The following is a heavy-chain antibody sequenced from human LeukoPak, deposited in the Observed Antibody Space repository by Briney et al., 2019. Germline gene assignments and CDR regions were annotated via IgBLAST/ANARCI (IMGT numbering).Heavy chain of an antibody. J-gene: IGHJ6*03. CDR3: ARNYGDYYYYYMDV. Sequence: GASVKVSCKASGYTFTSYDINWVRQATGQGPEWMGWMNPNSGNTGYAQKFQGRVTMTRNTSISTAYMELSSLRSEDTAVYYCARNYGDYYYYYMDVWGKGTTVTVSS. CDR1: GYTFTSYD. CDR2: MNPNSGNT. D-gene: IGHD4-17*01. V-gene: IGHV1-8*01.